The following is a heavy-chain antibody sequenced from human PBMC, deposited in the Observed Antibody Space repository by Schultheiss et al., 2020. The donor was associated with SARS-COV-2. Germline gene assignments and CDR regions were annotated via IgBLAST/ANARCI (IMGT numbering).Heavy chain of an antibody. CDR3: ARGSGSTHLRGFDI. J-gene: IGHJ3*02. CDR1: AYSISSGYY. Sequence: SETLSLTCVVSAYSISSGYYWGWIRQPPGKGLEWIGSIYHTGSTYYNPSLKRRVTISLDTSKNQFSLRVSSVTAADTAMYYCARGSGSTHLRGFDIWGQGTKVTVSS. D-gene: IGHD3-10*01. V-gene: IGHV4-38-2*01. CDR2: IYHTGST.